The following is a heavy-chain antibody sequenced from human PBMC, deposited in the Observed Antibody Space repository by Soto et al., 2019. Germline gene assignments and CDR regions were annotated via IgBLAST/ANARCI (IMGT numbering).Heavy chain of an antibody. CDR2: INPNSGGT. Sequence: ASVKVSCKASGYTFTGYYMHWVRQAPGQGLEWMGWINPNSGGTNYAQKFQGWVTMTRDTSISTAYMELGRLRSDDTAVYYCARGYCSSTSCPYYYYGMDVWGQGTTVTVSS. V-gene: IGHV1-2*04. CDR1: GYTFTGYY. CDR3: ARGYCSSTSCPYYYYGMDV. J-gene: IGHJ6*02. D-gene: IGHD2-2*01.